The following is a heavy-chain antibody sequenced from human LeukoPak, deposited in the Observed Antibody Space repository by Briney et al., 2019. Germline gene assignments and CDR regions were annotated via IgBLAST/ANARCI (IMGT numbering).Heavy chain of an antibody. D-gene: IGHD3-16*01. CDR2: ISGSGSTT. Sequence: GGSLRLSCTASGFTFSSHAMSWVRQAPGKGLEWVSGISGSGSTTYYADSVKGRFTISRDHSKNTLFLQMNSLRAEDTAEYYCAKAPVGDWGVSDAWGQGTLVTVSS. CDR1: GFTFSSHA. V-gene: IGHV3-23*01. CDR3: AKAPVGDWGVSDA. J-gene: IGHJ5*02.